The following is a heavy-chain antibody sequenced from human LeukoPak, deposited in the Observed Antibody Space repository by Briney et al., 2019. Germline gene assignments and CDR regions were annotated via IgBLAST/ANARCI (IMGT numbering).Heavy chain of an antibody. J-gene: IGHJ5*02. Sequence: SETLFLTCSVSGASISSGSNYWGWIRQPPGKTLEWIGSIYSSDSTYYNPSLKSRVIIIIDTPKNHFSLTLSSVTAADTAVYYCARGRDTAMTWGQGTLVTVSS. CDR2: IYSSDST. V-gene: IGHV4-39*07. CDR1: GASISSGSNY. CDR3: ARGRDTAMT. D-gene: IGHD5-18*01.